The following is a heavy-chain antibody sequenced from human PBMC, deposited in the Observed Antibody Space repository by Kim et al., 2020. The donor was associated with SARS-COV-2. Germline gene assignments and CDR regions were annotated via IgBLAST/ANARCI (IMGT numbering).Heavy chain of an antibody. Sequence: GGSLRLSCSASGFTFGDYGMSWFRQAPGKGLEWVSYIRNKDNGGTTEYAASVKGRFTISREDSKSIAYLQINSLKIEDTAVYYCVREWSRGVTVTTLEYWGQGTLVTVSS. V-gene: IGHV3-49*03. CDR2: IRNKDNGGTT. D-gene: IGHD4-17*01. J-gene: IGHJ4*02. CDR3: VREWSRGVTVTTLEY. CDR1: GFTFGDYG.